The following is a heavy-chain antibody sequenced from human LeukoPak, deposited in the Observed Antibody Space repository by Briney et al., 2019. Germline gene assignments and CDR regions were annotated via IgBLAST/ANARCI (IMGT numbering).Heavy chain of an antibody. D-gene: IGHD6-19*01. V-gene: IGHV3-48*02. J-gene: IGHJ4*02. CDR2: ISSSSSTI. Sequence: PGGSLRLSCAASGFTFSSYNMNWVRQAPGKGLEWVSYISSSSSTIYYADSVKGRFTISRDNAKNSLYLQMNSLRDEDTAVYYCARDLNKVAVAGYFDYWGQGTLVTVSS. CDR3: ARDLNKVAVAGYFDY. CDR1: GFTFSSYN.